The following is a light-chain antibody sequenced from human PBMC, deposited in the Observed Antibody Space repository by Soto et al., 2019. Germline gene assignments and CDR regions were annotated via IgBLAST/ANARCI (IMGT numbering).Light chain of an antibody. CDR1: SSDVGDYNY. Sequence: QSALTQPASASGSPGQSITISCTGTSSDVGDYNYVSWYQQHPGKAPKLMLYDVSNRPSGISNRFSGSKSGNTASLTISGLQAEDEADYYCSSYTSSSTLFGTGTKLTVL. CDR3: SSYTSSSTL. V-gene: IGLV2-14*01. J-gene: IGLJ1*01. CDR2: DVS.